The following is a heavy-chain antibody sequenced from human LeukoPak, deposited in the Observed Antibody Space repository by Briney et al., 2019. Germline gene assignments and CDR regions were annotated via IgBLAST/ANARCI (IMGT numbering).Heavy chain of an antibody. J-gene: IGHJ4*02. CDR3: AKDLHGGYSSDY. CDR2: IGFEGLHK. D-gene: IGHD4-23*01. CDR1: GFTFNNFG. Sequence: GGSLRLSCAASGFTFNNFGMHWVRQAPGKGLEWVAFIGFEGLHKYYADSAKGRFTISKDNSKATLYLQMNSLRPEDTAVYYCAKDLHGGYSSDYWGLGTLVTVSS. V-gene: IGHV3-30*02.